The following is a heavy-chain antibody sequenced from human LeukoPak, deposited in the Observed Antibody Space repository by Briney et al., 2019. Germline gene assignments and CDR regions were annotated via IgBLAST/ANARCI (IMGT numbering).Heavy chain of an antibody. CDR2: ISYDGSNK. CDR1: GFTFSSYG. CDR3: ARAIAAATFDY. Sequence: GGSLRLSCAASGFTFSSYGMHWVRQAPGKGLEWVAVISYDGSNKYYADSVKGRFTISRDNSKNTLYLQMNNLRAEDTAVYYCARAIAAATFDYWGQGTLVTVSS. V-gene: IGHV3-30*03. J-gene: IGHJ4*02. D-gene: IGHD6-13*01.